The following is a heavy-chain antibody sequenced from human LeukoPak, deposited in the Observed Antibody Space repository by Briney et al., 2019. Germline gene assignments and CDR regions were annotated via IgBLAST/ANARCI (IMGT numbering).Heavy chain of an antibody. D-gene: IGHD3-10*01. CDR3: AGDFGSGSYRFDY. CDR1: GVSISSGDYS. J-gene: IGHJ4*02. V-gene: IGHV4-30-2*01. CDR2: IYHTGTT. Sequence: SETLSLTCAVSGVSISSGDYSWSWLRQPPGKDLEWIGYIYHTGTTYYNPSLKGRGTISLDRSKNQFSLKLTSVTAADTAVYYCAGDFGSGSYRFDYWGQGTLVTVSS.